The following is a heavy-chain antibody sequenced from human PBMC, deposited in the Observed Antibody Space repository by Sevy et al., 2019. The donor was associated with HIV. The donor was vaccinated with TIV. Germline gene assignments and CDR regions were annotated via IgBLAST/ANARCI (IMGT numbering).Heavy chain of an antibody. J-gene: IGHJ6*02. CDR2: IKVDESEK. Sequence: GGSLRLSCAVSGFTFRSYWMSWVRQAPGKGLEWVAHIKVDESEKYYLDSVKGRFTISRDNAKNSLFLQMNSLRVEDTAVYYWARDCSSTSCLWGLDVWGQGTAVTVSS. CDR3: ARDCSSTSCLWGLDV. CDR1: GFTFRSYW. V-gene: IGHV3-7*01. D-gene: IGHD2-2*01.